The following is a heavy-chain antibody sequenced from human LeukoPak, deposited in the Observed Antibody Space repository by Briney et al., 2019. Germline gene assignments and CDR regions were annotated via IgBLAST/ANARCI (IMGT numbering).Heavy chain of an antibody. CDR1: GLTFSTYG. V-gene: IGHV3-48*02. D-gene: IGHD3-22*01. J-gene: IGHJ3*01. CDR2: ISYSGTAK. Sequence: PGGSLRLSCAASGLTFSTYGMSWVRQAPGKGLEWLSYISYSGTAKYYADSVKGRFTISRDNAENSLHLQMNSLRDEDTAVYYCARYFDRSGFYRDAFDVWGQGTMVTVSS. CDR3: ARYFDRSGFYRDAFDV.